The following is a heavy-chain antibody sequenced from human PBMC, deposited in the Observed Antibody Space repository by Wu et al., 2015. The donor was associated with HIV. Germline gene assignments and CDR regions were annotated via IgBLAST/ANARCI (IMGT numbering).Heavy chain of an antibody. Sequence: QVQLVQSGAEVKKPGSSVKVSCKASGGTFSSYAISWVRQAPGQGLEWMGRIVPMFATANYAQKFQGRVTITADESTSTVYMELSSLRSEDTAVYYCDENKGITMGSGSYYHLAGGLDYYGMDVVGPR. J-gene: IGHJ6*02. CDR2: IVPMFATA. CDR1: GGTFSSYA. V-gene: IGHV1-69*13. D-gene: IGHD3-10*01. CDR3: DENKGITMGSGSYYHLAGGLDYYGMDV.